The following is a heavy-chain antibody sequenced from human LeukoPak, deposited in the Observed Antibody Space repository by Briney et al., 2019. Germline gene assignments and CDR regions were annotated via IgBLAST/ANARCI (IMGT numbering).Heavy chain of an antibody. J-gene: IGHJ4*02. D-gene: IGHD1-14*01. CDR1: GFTFDDYA. V-gene: IGHV3-20*04. Sequence: GGSLRLSCAASGFTFDDYAMTWVRQAPGKGLEWVSGINWNGGSTGYADSVKGRFTISRDNSKNTMYLQMNSLKGEDTAVYYCARRSNPPGRIDHWGQGTLVTVSS. CDR3: ARRSNPPGRIDH. CDR2: INWNGGST.